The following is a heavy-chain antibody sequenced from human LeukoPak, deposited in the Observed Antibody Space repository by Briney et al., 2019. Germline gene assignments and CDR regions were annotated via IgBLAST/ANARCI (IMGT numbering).Heavy chain of an antibody. CDR1: GYTFTDYY. J-gene: IGHJ4*02. CDR2: VDPEDGET. D-gene: IGHD3-22*01. Sequence: GASVKISFKVSGYTFTDYYMHWVQQAPGKGLEWMGLVDPEDGETIYAEKFQGRVTITADTSTDTAYMELSSLRSEDTAVYYCATDRRYYDSSGYYPFDYWGQGTLVTVSS. CDR3: ATDRRYYDSSGYYPFDY. V-gene: IGHV1-69-2*01.